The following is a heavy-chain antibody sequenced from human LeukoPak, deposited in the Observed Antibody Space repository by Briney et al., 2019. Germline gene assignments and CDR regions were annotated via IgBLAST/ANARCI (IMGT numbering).Heavy chain of an antibody. CDR2: ISRGGLTK. D-gene: IGHD3-16*01. CDR3: AKEGTWGNWYFDL. CDR1: GFTFRNYG. J-gene: IGHJ2*01. Sequence: GGSLRLSCAASGFTFRNYGMHWVRQAPGKGLEWVAVISRGGLTKYYADSVKGRFTLHRDNSRNTLYLEMNSLRDEDTAVYYCAKEGTWGNWYFDLWGRGTLVIVTS. V-gene: IGHV3-30*18.